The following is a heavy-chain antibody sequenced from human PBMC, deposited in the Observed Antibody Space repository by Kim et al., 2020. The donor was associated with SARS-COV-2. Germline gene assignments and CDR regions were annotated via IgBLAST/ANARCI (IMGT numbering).Heavy chain of an antibody. CDR1: GGSISSYY. V-gene: IGHV4-59*01. D-gene: IGHD2-15*01. CDR2: IYYSGST. J-gene: IGHJ5*02. CDR3: ASLQDHGGFDP. Sequence: SETLSLTCTVSGGSISSYYWSWIRPPPGKGLEWIGYIYYSGSTNYNPSLKSRVTISVDTSKNQFSLKLSSVTAADTAVYYCASLQDHGGFDPWGQGTLVTVSS.